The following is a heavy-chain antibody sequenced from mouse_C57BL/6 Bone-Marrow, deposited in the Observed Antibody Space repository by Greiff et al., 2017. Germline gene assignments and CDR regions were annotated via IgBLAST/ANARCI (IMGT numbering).Heavy chain of an antibody. Sequence: QVQLQQPGAELVMPGASVKLSCKASGYTFTSYWLHWVKQRPGQGLEWIGEIDHSDSYTNYNQKFKVKSTVTVDKSSSTAYMQLSRLTAEDSAVYYCASRVAMDYWGQGTSVTVSS. V-gene: IGHV1-69*01. CDR2: IDHSDSYT. J-gene: IGHJ4*01. CDR1: GYTFTSYW. CDR3: ASRVAMDY.